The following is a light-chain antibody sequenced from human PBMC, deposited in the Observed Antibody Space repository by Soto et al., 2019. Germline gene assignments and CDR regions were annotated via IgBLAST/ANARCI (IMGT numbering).Light chain of an antibody. J-gene: IGLJ2*01. Sequence: QSALTQPASVSGSPGQSITISCTGTNSDIGGYNYVSWYQQHPGKAPKLMIYDVSNRPSGVSNRFSGSKSGNTASLTISGLQAEDEADYYCSSYTSSSTLYEVFGGGTKVTVL. CDR2: DVS. CDR1: NSDIGGYNY. CDR3: SSYTSSSTLYEV. V-gene: IGLV2-14*01.